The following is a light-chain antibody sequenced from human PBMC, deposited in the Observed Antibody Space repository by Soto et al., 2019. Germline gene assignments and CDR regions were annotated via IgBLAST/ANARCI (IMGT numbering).Light chain of an antibody. CDR2: GAS. Sequence: EIVMTQSPATLSVSPGERVALSCRANESIFINVAWYQQKPGQAPRLLIYGASTRATGIPGRFSGSGSGTDFTLTISSLEPEDFAVYYCQQRNDWPLTFGGGTKVDIK. CDR1: ESIFIN. J-gene: IGKJ4*01. CDR3: QQRNDWPLT. V-gene: IGKV3-15*01.